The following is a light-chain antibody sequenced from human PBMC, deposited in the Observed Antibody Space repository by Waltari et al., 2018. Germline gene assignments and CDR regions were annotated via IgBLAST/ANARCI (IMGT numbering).Light chain of an antibody. CDR1: QSVSRSY. CDR2: GTS. Sequence: IFSTPSPVPLSLSPGERATLSCWASQSVSRSYLSWYLPKPRLAPSLPIYGTSSRYNSIPDRFSGSGAGTDFNLTISRLESEDFAVYFCQQYTDSPPLTYGGGTRVEIK. V-gene: IGKV3-20*01. CDR3: QQYTDSPPLT. J-gene: IGKJ4*01.